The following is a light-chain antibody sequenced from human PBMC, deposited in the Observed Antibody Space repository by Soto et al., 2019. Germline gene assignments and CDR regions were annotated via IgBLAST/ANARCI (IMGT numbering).Light chain of an antibody. CDR1: QSFSSSY. V-gene: IGKV3-20*01. Sequence: EIVLTQSPGTLSLSPGERDTLSCRASQSFSSSYLAWYQQKPGQAPRLLIYGASSRATGIPDRFSGRGSGTDFSITISRMELEDFAVYYCQHYGSALFTFGPGTKVDGK. J-gene: IGKJ3*01. CDR2: GAS. CDR3: QHYGSALFT.